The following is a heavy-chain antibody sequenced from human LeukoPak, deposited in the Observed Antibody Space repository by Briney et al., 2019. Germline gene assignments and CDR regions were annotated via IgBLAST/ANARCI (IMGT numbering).Heavy chain of an antibody. J-gene: IGHJ4*02. Sequence: SVQVSRKSSGGTFSSYAISWVRPAPGQGVEWMGRIISIIGIANCEQKFQSRAKITADKSTSTAYIELSSLRSEDTAVYYCAREDSGSDSGFLVGWGQGTLVTVSS. V-gene: IGHV1-69*04. CDR1: GGTFSSYA. CDR2: IISIIGIA. CDR3: AREDSGSDSGFLVG. D-gene: IGHD5-12*01.